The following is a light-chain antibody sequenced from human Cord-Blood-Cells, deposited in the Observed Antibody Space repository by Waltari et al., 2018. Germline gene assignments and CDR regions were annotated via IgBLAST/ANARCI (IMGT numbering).Light chain of an antibody. J-gene: IGKJ4*01. V-gene: IGKV1-39*01. CDR2: DAS. Sequence: DIQMTQSPSSLSASVGDRVTITCRASQSISSYLNWYQQKPGKAPKLLIYDASSLQSGVPSRFSGSGSGTEFTRTISSRQPEDFATYYGQQSYSTPLTFGGGTKVEIK. CDR3: QQSYSTPLT. CDR1: QSISSY.